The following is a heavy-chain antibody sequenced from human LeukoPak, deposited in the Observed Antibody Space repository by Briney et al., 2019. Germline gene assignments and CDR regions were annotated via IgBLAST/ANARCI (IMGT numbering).Heavy chain of an antibody. CDR1: GFTFDDYG. D-gene: IGHD3-10*01. V-gene: IGHV3-20*04. CDR3: ARFSVRGVHYYYYMDV. Sequence: GGSLRLSCAASGFTFDDYGMSWVRQAPGEGLEWVSGINWNGGSTGYADSVKGRFTISRDNAKNSLYLQMNSLRAEDTALYYCARFSVRGVHYYYYMDVWGKGTTVTVSS. CDR2: INWNGGST. J-gene: IGHJ6*03.